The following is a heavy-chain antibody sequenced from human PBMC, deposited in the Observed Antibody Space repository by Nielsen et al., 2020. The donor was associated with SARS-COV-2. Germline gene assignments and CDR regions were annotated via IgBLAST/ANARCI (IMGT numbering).Heavy chain of an antibody. CDR2: IIPIFGTA. D-gene: IGHD3-10*01. CDR1: GGTFSSYA. J-gene: IGHJ6*02. CDR3: AREYYYGSGNRRYYYYYGMDV. Sequence: SVKVSCKASGGTFSSYAISWVRQAPGQGLEWMGGIIPIFGTANYAQKFQGRVTMTRDTSTSTVYMELSSLRSEDTAVYYCAREYYYGSGNRRYYYYYGMDVWGQGTTVTVSS. V-gene: IGHV1-69*05.